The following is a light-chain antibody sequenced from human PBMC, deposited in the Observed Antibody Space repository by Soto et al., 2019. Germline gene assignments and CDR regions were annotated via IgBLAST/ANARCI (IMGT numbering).Light chain of an antibody. J-gene: IGLJ3*02. V-gene: IGLV1-44*01. Sequence: QSVLTQPPSASGTPGQRVTISCSGDTSNIGSQTVNWYQQFPGTAPRLLVYSDDQWPSGVPDRFSGSKSGTSASLAISGLRSEDEADYYCAAWDDSLSGPWVFGGGTKLTVL. CDR3: AAWDDSLSGPWV. CDR1: TSNIGSQT. CDR2: SDD.